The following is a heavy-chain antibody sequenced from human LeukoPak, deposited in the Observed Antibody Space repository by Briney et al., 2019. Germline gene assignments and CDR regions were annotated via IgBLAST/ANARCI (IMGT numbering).Heavy chain of an antibody. CDR2: IYSGDNT. J-gene: IGHJ4*02. D-gene: IGHD3-16*01. CDR1: GFTVSNNY. Sequence: PGGSLRLSCAASGFTVSNNYMSWVRQAPGKGLEWVSVIYSGDNTYYVESVKGRFTISRDNYKNTLFLQMNRPRAEDTAVYYCAGRRVLDASFDYWGQGTLVTVSS. CDR3: AGRRVLDASFDY. V-gene: IGHV3-66*02.